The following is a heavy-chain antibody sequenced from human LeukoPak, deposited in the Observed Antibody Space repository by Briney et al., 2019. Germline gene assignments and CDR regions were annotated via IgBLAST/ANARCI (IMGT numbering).Heavy chain of an antibody. CDR3: AASGWTLDY. CDR1: GGSISSSSYY. V-gene: IGHV4-39*07. CDR2: IYHSGST. J-gene: IGHJ4*02. D-gene: IGHD6-19*01. Sequence: SETLSLTCTVSGGSISSSSYYWGWIRQPPGKGLEWIGTIYHSGSTYYNPSLKSRVTISVDTSKNQFSLKLSSVTAADTAVYYCAASGWTLDYWGQGTLVTLSS.